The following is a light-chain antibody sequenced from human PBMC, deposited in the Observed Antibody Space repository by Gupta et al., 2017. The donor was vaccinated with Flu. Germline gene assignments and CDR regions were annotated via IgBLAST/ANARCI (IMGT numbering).Light chain of an antibody. J-gene: IGLJ2*01. V-gene: IGLV2-8*01. CDR2: EVS. Sequence: VIITCTATSSAVGGYDYVSWYQQLPGKAPKLVISEVSMRPSGVPDRFSGSKSGNTASLTVSGLQAEDEADYFCGSYAGSINHVVFGGGTKVSVL. CDR3: GSYAGSINHVV. CDR1: SSAVGGYDY.